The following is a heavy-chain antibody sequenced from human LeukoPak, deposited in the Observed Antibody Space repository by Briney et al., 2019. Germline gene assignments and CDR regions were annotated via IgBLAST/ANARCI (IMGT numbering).Heavy chain of an antibody. Sequence: GSLRLSCAASGFTFSSYAMHWVRQAPGKGLEWVAFISYAGNNKNYADSVKGRFTISRDNSKNTLYVQMNSLRAEDTAVYYCARDCGGDCYSGTFDYWGQGTLVTVSS. CDR1: GFTFSSYA. CDR3: ARDCGGDCYSGTFDY. V-gene: IGHV3-30*01. D-gene: IGHD2-21*02. CDR2: ISYAGNNK. J-gene: IGHJ4*02.